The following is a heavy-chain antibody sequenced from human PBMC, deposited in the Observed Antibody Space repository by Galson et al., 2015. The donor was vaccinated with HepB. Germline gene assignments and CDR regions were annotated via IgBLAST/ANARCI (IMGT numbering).Heavy chain of an antibody. J-gene: IGHJ6*02. CDR2: TYYRSKWYN. V-gene: IGHV6-1*01. D-gene: IGHD4-17*01. CDR3: ARGPVTPWVYYYGMDV. Sequence: CAISGDSVSSHSAAWNWIRQSPSRGLEWLGRTYYRSKWYNDYAVSVKSRITINPDTSKNQFSLQLNSVTPEDTAVYYCARGPVTPWVYYYGMDVWGQGTTVTVSS. CDR1: GDSVSSHSAA.